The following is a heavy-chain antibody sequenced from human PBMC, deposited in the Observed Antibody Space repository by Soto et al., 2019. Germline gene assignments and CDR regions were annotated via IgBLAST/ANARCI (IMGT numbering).Heavy chain of an antibody. CDR2: IIPIFGTA. Sequence: QVQLVQSGAEVKKPGSSVKVSCKASGGTFSSYAISWVRQAPGQGLEWMGGIIPIFGTANYAQKFQGRVTITADKSTSTAYLELSSLRSEDTAGYYCAKELDHNSGYYVHWGQGTLVTVSS. V-gene: IGHV1-69*14. CDR3: AKELDHNSGYYVH. CDR1: GGTFSSYA. D-gene: IGHD3-22*01. J-gene: IGHJ4*02.